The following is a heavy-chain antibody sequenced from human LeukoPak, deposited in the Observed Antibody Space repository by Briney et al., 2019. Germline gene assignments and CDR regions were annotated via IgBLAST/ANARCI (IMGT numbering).Heavy chain of an antibody. Sequence: GGSLRLSCAASGFTFSHYNMNWVRQAPGKGLEWVSAISGSGGSTYYADSVKGRFTISRDNSKNTLYLQMNSLRAEDTAVYYCARDLVWFGEPKGYYNYMDVWGKGTTVTVSS. CDR3: ARDLVWFGEPKGYYNYMDV. CDR2: ISGSGGST. V-gene: IGHV3-23*01. J-gene: IGHJ6*03. CDR1: GFTFSHYN. D-gene: IGHD3-10*01.